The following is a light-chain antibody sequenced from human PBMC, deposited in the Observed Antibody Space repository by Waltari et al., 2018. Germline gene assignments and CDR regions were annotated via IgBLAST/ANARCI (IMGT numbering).Light chain of an antibody. V-gene: IGLV2-14*03. Sequence: QSALTQPASVSGSPGQSITISCTGTSSDVGGYKYVSWYQQHPGKAPKLIIYDVNNRPLGVSNRFSGSKSANTASLTISGLQAEDEADYYCNSFTLGTALLVFGGGTKLTVL. CDR3: NSFTLGTALLV. J-gene: IGLJ2*01. CDR1: SSDVGGYKY. CDR2: DVN.